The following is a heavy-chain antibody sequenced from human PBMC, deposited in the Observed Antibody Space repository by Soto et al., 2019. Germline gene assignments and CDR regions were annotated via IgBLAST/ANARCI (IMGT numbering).Heavy chain of an antibody. D-gene: IGHD1-26*01. CDR2: ISASGDST. CDR1: EFTFSNYA. CDR3: AKGWDTYYFYYYMDV. Sequence: EVHLLESGGGLAQPGGSLRLSCAASEFTFSNYAMNWVRQAPGKGLEWVSAISASGDSTYYADSVKGRFTISRDNPKNTLYLQLNSLRTEDTAVYFCAKGWDTYYFYYYMDVWGIGTTVTVSS. V-gene: IGHV3-23*01. J-gene: IGHJ6*03.